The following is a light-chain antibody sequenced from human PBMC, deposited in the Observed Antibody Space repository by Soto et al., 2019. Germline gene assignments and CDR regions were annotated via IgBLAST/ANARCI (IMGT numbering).Light chain of an antibody. CDR2: DAS. CDR1: QSVSNF. Sequence: EIVLTQSPATLSLSPVERATVSCMASQSVSNFLAWYQQKPGQAPRLLIYDASNRATGIPARFSGSGSGTDFTLTIRSLEPEDFAIYYCQQRANWPLTTFGHGTRLEIK. J-gene: IGKJ5*01. CDR3: QQRANWPLTT. V-gene: IGKV3-11*01.